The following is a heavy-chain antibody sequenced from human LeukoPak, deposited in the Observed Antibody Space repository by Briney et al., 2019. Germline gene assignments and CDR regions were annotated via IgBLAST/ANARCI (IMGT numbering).Heavy chain of an antibody. J-gene: IGHJ4*02. Sequence: KPSETLSLTCTVSGGSISSSSYYWGWIRQPPGKGLEWIGSIYYSGSTYYNPSLKSRVTISVDTSKNQFSLKLSSVTAADTAVYYCARRQLERPWFDYWGQGTLVTVSS. D-gene: IGHD1-1*01. CDR2: IYYSGST. CDR1: GGSISSSSYY. V-gene: IGHV4-39*01. CDR3: ARRQLERPWFDY.